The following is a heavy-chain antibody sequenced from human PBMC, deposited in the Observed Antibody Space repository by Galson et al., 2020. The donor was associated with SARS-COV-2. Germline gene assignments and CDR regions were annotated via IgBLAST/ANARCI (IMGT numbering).Heavy chain of an antibody. D-gene: IGHD2-21*01. J-gene: IGHJ2*01. V-gene: IGHV4-61*01. CDR1: GGSYISDSYY. Sequence: SETLSLTCAVSGGSYISDSYYWNWIRQPPGKALEWIGYVYHTGITNYNPSLQSRVTISIDMSKNQFSLKLNSVSAADTAVYYCARGPVVVVGDWYFDLWGRGTLVTVSS. CDR2: VYHTGIT. CDR3: ARGPVVVVGDWYFDL.